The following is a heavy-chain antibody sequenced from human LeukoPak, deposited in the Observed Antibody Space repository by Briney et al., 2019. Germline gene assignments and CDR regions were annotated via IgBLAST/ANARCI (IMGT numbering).Heavy chain of an antibody. J-gene: IGHJ6*03. CDR2: THYTGST. V-gene: IGHV4-59*01. CDR3: ARERATYYYYYMDV. CDR1: GASISRYY. Sequence: PSETLSLTCTVSGASISRYYWNWIRQPPGKGLEWIGYTHYTGSTNYNPSLKSRVTISLDTSKNQFSLNLNSVTAADTAVYYCARERATYYYYYMDVWGKGTTVTVSS.